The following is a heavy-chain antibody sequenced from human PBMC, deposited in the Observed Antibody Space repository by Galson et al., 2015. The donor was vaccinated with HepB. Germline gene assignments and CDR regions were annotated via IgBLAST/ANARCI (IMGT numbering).Heavy chain of an antibody. CDR2: IYWDDDK. Sequence: PALVKPTQTLTLTCTFSGFSLSTSGVGVGWIRQPPGRALEWLALIYWDDDKRYSPSLMSRLTITKDTSKNQVVLTMTNMDPVDTATYYCANSVAATYYYYYGMDVWGQGTTVTVSS. V-gene: IGHV2-5*02. J-gene: IGHJ6*02. D-gene: IGHD6-13*01. CDR3: ANSVAATYYYYYGMDV. CDR1: GFSLSTSGVG.